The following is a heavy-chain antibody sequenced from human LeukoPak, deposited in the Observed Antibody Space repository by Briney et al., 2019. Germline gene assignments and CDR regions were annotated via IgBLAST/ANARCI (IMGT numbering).Heavy chain of an antibody. Sequence: SETLSLTCTVSGGSISSYYWSWIRQPPGKGLEWIGYIYTSGSTNYNPSLKSRVTISVDASKNQFSLKLSSVTAADTAVYYCARHPMVRAYYMDVWGKGTTVTVSS. J-gene: IGHJ6*03. D-gene: IGHD4/OR15-4a*01. CDR2: IYTSGST. CDR1: GGSISSYY. V-gene: IGHV4-4*09. CDR3: ARHPMVRAYYMDV.